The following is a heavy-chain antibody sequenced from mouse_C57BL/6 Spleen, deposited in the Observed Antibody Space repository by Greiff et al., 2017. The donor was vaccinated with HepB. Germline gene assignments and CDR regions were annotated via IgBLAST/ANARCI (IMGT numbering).Heavy chain of an antibody. J-gene: IGHJ3*01. D-gene: IGHD2-2*01. CDR2: IYPGDGDT. Sequence: VQLQQSGAELVKPGASVKISCKASGYAFSSYWMNWVKQRPGTGLEWIGQIYPGDGDTNYNGKFKGKATLTADKSSSTAYMQLSSLTSEDSAVYFCAVGRYGSWFAYWGQGTLVTVSA. CDR3: AVGRYGSWFAY. V-gene: IGHV1-80*01. CDR1: GYAFSSYW.